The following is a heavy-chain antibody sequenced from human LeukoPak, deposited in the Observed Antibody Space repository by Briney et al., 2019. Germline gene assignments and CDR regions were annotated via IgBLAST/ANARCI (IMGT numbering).Heavy chain of an antibody. V-gene: IGHV4-39*01. D-gene: IGHD6-13*01. J-gene: IGHJ5*02. CDR1: GGSISSSNW. Sequence: PSETLSLTCAVSGGSISSSNWWSWVRQPPGKGLEWIGSIYYSGTPYYNPSLKSRITISVDTSKNQFSLKLSSVTAADTAVYYCARHSSRWPTWFDPWGQGSLVTVSS. CDR2: IYYSGTP. CDR3: ARHSSRWPTWFDP.